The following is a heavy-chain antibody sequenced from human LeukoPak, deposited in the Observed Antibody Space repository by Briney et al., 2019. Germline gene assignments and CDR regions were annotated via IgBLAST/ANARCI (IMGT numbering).Heavy chain of an antibody. CDR2: IRYDGSIK. V-gene: IGHV3-30*02. D-gene: IGHD2-15*01. CDR3: AKHRTQSDNYYIDV. J-gene: IGHJ6*03. CDR1: GFTFSSYG. Sequence: GRSLRLSCAASGFTFSSYGMHWVRQAPGKGLEWLAFIRYDGSIKYYADSVTGRFTISRDNTNYTLSLQVDSLRPEDTAVYYCAKHRTQSDNYYIDVWGKGTTVTVSS.